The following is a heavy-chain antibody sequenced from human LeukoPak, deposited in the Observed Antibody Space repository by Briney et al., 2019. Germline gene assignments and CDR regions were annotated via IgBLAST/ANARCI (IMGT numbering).Heavy chain of an antibody. CDR1: GFTFSSYS. J-gene: IGHJ5*02. D-gene: IGHD6-6*01. CDR2: TSSSSSYI. V-gene: IGHV3-21*01. CDR3: TRGREGIAARWWVEEPRWYFFDP. Sequence: SGGSLRLSCAASGFTFSSYSMNWVRQAPGKGLEWVSSTSSSSSYIYYADSVKGRFTISRDNAMNSLYLQMNSLRAEDTAVYYCTRGREGIAARWWVEEPRWYFFDPWGQGTLVTVSS.